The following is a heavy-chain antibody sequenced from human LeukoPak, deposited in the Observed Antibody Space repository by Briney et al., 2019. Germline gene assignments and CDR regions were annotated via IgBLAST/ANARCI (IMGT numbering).Heavy chain of an antibody. V-gene: IGHV4-4*07. CDR1: GGSISSYY. Sequence: PSETLSLTCTVSGGSISSYYWSWIRQPAGKGLEWIGRIYTSGHTNYNPSLKSRVTISVDKSKNQFSLKLSSVTAADTAVYYCARVLVGANYYYYYMDVWGKGTTVTVSS. CDR3: ARVLVGANYYYYYMDV. D-gene: IGHD1-26*01. CDR2: IYTSGHT. J-gene: IGHJ6*03.